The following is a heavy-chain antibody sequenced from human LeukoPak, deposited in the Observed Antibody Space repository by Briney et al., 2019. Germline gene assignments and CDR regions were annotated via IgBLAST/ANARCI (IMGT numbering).Heavy chain of an antibody. V-gene: IGHV3-21*04. D-gene: IGHD2-21*01. CDR2: ISSSSSYT. CDR3: ARDRSPAVGDSSHWFDS. J-gene: IGHJ5*01. CDR1: GFTFSSYS. Sequence: GGSLRLSCGASGFTFSSYSMNWVRQAPGKGPEWVSSISSSSSYTNYAESVKGRFTISRDNAKNSLYLQLNSLRAEDTAVYYCARDRSPAVGDSSHWFDSWGQGTLVTVSS.